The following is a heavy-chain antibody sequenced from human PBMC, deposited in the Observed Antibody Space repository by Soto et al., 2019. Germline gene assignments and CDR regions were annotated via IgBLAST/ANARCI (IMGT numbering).Heavy chain of an antibody. Sequence: EVQLVESGGGLVQPGGSLRLSCAASGFTFTAYSMNWVRQAPGKGLEWVSYISNGSGSIYYADSVKGRFTISRDDAKNSLYLQMNSLRDEDTAAYNCARDFWDYWGQGTVVTVSS. J-gene: IGHJ4*02. CDR3: ARDFWDY. CDR1: GFTFTAYS. V-gene: IGHV3-48*02. CDR2: ISNGSGSI. D-gene: IGHD3-3*01.